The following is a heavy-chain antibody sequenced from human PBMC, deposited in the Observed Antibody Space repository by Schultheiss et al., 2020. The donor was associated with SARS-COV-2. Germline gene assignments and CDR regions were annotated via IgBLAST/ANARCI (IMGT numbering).Heavy chain of an antibody. CDR3: AKDRVGATRSNWFDP. CDR2: IWYDGSNK. J-gene: IGHJ5*02. D-gene: IGHD1-26*01. CDR1: GFTFSSYG. Sequence: GGSLRLSCAASGFTFSSYGMHWVRQAPGKGLEWVAVIWYDGSNKYYADSVKGRFTISRDNSKNTLYLQMNSLRAEDTAVYYCAKDRVGATRSNWFDPWGQGTLVTVSS. V-gene: IGHV3-33*06.